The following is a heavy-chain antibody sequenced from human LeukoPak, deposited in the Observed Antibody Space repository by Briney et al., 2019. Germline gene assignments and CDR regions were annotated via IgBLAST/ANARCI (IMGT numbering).Heavy chain of an antibody. V-gene: IGHV4-38-2*02. CDR3: AREGDYYDTSGTLDY. J-gene: IGHJ4*02. D-gene: IGHD3-22*01. CDR1: GYSISSGYY. Sequence: SETLSLTCTVSGYSISSGYYWGWIRQPPGKGLEWIGSFYDSGNTYYNPSLKSRVTISVDTSKNQFSLKVRSVTAADTAVYYCAREGDYYDTSGTLDYWGQETLVTVSS. CDR2: FYDSGNT.